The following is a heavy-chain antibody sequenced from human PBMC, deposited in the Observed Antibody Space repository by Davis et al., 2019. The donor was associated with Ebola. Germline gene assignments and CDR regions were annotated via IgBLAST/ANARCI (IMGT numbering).Heavy chain of an antibody. D-gene: IGHD2-8*02. V-gene: IGHV5-51*01. Sequence: GGSLRLSCKASGYTFTRYWIGWVRQMPGKGLEWMGIIYTGDSDTRYSPSFRGQVTISADKSIKTAFLQWSSLKASDTAMYYCASLRRTITGMDDAFDIWGQGTMVTVSS. CDR3: ASLRRTITGMDDAFDI. CDR2: IYTGDSDT. CDR1: GYTFTRYW. J-gene: IGHJ3*02.